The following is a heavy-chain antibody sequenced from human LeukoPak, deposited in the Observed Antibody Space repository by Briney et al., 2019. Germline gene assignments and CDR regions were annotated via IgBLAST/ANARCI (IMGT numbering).Heavy chain of an antibody. D-gene: IGHD2-2*01. CDR2: ISSGGATI. CDR3: ARERRTSYHYYYYGMDV. V-gene: IGHV3-11*01. J-gene: IGHJ6*02. CDR1: GFTFSDYY. Sequence: GGSLRLSFAASGFTFSDYYMSWIRQAPGKGLEWISYISSGGATIYHADSVKGRFTLSRDNAKNSLYLQMDSLRAEDTAVYYCARERRTSYHYYYYGMDVWGQGTTVTVSS.